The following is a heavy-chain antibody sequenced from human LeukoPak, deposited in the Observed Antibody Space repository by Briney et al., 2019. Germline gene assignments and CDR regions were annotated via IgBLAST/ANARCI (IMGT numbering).Heavy chain of an antibody. J-gene: IGHJ3*02. D-gene: IGHD3-3*01. CDR1: GFTFDDYA. CDR3: AKVSGYHLDAFDI. CDR2: ISWNSGSI. Sequence: GRSLRLSCAASGFTFDDYAMHWVRQAPGKGLEWVSGISWNSGSIGYADSVKGRFTISRDNAKNPLYLQMNSLRAEDTALYYCAKVSGYHLDAFDIWGQGTMVTVSS. V-gene: IGHV3-9*01.